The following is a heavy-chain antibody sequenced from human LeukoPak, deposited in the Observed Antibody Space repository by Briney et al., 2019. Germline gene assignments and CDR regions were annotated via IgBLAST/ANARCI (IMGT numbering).Heavy chain of an antibody. J-gene: IGHJ5*02. Sequence: KPSETLSLTCTVSGGSISSSSYYWGWIRQPPGKGLEWIGSIYYSGSTYYNPSLKSRVTISVDTSKNQFSLKLSSVTAADTAVYYCASLEAVVPAASRWFDPWGQGTLVTVSS. V-gene: IGHV4-39*01. CDR1: GGSISSSSYY. CDR2: IYYSGST. D-gene: IGHD2-2*01. CDR3: ASLEAVVPAASRWFDP.